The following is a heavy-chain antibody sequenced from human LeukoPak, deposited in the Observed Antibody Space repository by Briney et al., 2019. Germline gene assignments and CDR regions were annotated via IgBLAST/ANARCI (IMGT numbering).Heavy chain of an antibody. CDR3: ARGLYGSSWPNFDY. V-gene: IGHV1-18*01. D-gene: IGHD6-13*01. J-gene: IGHJ4*02. CDR2: ISGYNGNT. Sequence: ASVKVSCKASGYTFTSYGITWVRQAPGQGLEWMGWISGYNGNTNYAQKLQGRVTMTTDTSTSTAYMELRSLRSDDTAVYYCARGLYGSSWPNFDYWGQGTLVTVSS. CDR1: GYTFTSYG.